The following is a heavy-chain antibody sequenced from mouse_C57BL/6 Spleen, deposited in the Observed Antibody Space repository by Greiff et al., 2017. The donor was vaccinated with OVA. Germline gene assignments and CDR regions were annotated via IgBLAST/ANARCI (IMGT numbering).Heavy chain of an antibody. V-gene: IGHV5-4*03. J-gene: IGHJ3*01. CDR3: ARGADYGAY. Sequence: EVKVVESGGGLVKPGGSLKLSCAASGFTFSSYAMSWVRQTPEKRLEWVATISDGGSYTYYPDNVKGRFTISRDNAKNNLYLQMSHLKSEDTAMYYCARGADYGAYWGQGTLVTVSA. CDR1: GFTFSSYA. D-gene: IGHD2-4*01. CDR2: ISDGGSYT.